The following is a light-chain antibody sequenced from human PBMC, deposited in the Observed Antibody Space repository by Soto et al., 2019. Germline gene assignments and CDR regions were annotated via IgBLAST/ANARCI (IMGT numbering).Light chain of an antibody. Sequence: DIQMTQSPSTLSASVGDRVTITCRASQSISPWLAWYQQKPGKAPNLLIYKASDLETGVPSRFSGSGSGTEFTLTISSLQPDDFATYYCQQYHSYSYTFGQGTKLEI. CDR1: QSISPW. CDR3: QQYHSYSYT. J-gene: IGKJ2*01. CDR2: KAS. V-gene: IGKV1-5*03.